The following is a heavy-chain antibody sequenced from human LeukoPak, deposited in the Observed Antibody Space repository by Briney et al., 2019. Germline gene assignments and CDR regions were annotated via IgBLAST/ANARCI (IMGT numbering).Heavy chain of an antibody. CDR3: ARLTWGAGGMQQWYFDL. CDR2: INQGGSAT. Sequence: GGSLRLSCAASGFTFSTSWMSWVRQAPGKGLEWVANINQGGSATYFMDSVKGRFTIARDNAKNSLYLQMNSLRAEDTAVYHCARLTWGAGGMQQWYFDLWGQGTLVTVSS. CDR1: GFTFSTSW. V-gene: IGHV3-7*01. D-gene: IGHD6-19*01. J-gene: IGHJ4*02.